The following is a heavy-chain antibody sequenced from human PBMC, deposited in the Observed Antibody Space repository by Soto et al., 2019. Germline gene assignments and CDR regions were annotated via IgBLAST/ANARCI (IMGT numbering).Heavy chain of an antibody. CDR2: IYYSGST. J-gene: IGHJ4*02. CDR3: ARQDGDYVHY. D-gene: IGHD4-17*01. V-gene: IGHV4-39*01. CDR1: GGSISSSSYY. Sequence: SETLSLTCTVSGGSISSSSYYWGWIRRPPGKGLEWIGSIYYSGSTYYNPSLKSRVTISVDTSKDQFSLKLSSVTAADTAVYYCARQDGDYVHYWGQGTLVTVSS.